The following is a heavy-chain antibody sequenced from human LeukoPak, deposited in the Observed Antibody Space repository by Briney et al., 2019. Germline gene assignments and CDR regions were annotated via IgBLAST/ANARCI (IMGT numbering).Heavy chain of an antibody. CDR1: GFTFSSYW. CDR3: ASYYGSGSRRAFDI. V-gene: IGHV3-7*03. CDR2: IKQDGSEK. D-gene: IGHD3-10*01. J-gene: IGHJ3*02. Sequence: GGSLRLSCPASGFTFSSYWMSWVRQAPGKGLEWLANIKQDGSEKYYVDSVKGRFTISRDNAKNSLYLQMNSLRAEDTAVYYCASYYGSGSRRAFDIWGQGTMVTVSS.